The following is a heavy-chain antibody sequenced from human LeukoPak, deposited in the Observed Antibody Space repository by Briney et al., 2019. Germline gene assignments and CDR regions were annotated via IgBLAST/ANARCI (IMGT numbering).Heavy chain of an antibody. CDR1: GGSISNGGYY. V-gene: IGHV4-31*03. J-gene: IGHJ3*02. CDR3: ARSGDYGSGSYYASPDAFDI. CDR2: IYYSGST. Sequence: SETLSLTCTVSGGSISNGGYYWSWIRQHPGKGLEWIGYIYYSGSTYYNPSLKSRVTISVDTSKNQFSLKLSSVTAADTAVYYCARSGDYGSGSYYASPDAFDIWGQGTMVTVSS. D-gene: IGHD3-10*01.